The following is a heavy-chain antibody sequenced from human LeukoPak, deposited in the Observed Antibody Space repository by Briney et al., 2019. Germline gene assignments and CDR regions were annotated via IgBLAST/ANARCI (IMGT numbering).Heavy chain of an antibody. CDR2: IKEDGSDK. V-gene: IGHV3-7*05. D-gene: IGHD3-10*01. Sequence: GGSLRLSCSASAFTFSMYWMTWVRQAPGKGLEWVATIKEDGSDKYYVDSVRGRFTISRDNAENSLYLQMNSLTAEDTALYNCVRDGIRDIPGVITIRYDYWGQGTLVTVSS. CDR1: AFTFSMYW. J-gene: IGHJ4*02. CDR3: VRDGIRDIPGVITIRYDY.